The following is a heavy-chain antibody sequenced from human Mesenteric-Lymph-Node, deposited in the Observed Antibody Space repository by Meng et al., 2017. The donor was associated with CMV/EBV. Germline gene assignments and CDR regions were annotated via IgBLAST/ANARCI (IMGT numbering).Heavy chain of an antibody. J-gene: IGHJ4*02. CDR3: AKDSDIVVVPAFDY. V-gene: IGHV3-23*01. CDR2: ISGSGGNT. D-gene: IGHD2-2*01. Sequence: GESLKISCAASGFTFDYDIHWVRQAPGKGLEWVSGISGSGGNTYYADSVKGRFTISRDNSKNTLYLQMNSLRAEDTAVYYCAKDSDIVVVPAFDYWGQGTLVTVSS. CDR1: GFTFDYD.